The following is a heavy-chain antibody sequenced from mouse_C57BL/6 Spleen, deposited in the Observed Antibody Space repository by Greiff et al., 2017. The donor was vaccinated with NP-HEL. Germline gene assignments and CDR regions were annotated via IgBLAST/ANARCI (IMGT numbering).Heavy chain of an antibody. CDR3: ARCAYYYGSSHYAMGY. D-gene: IGHD1-1*01. J-gene: IGHJ4*01. CDR1: GYTFTSYW. V-gene: IGHV1-50*01. Sequence: VQLQQSGAELVKPGASVKLSCKASGYTFTSYWMHWVKQRPGQGLEWIGEIDPSDSYTNYNQKFKGKATLTVDTSSSTAYMQLSSLTSEDSAVYYCARCAYYYGSSHYAMGYWGQGTSVTVSS. CDR2: IDPSDSYT.